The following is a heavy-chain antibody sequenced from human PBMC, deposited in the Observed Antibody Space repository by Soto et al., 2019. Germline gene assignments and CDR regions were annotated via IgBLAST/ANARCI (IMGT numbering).Heavy chain of an antibody. CDR3: ARHHGPTTSENWFDP. V-gene: IGHV1-18*01. D-gene: IGHD5-12*01. J-gene: IGHJ5*02. CDR2: ISTYSGDT. Sequence: QVHLVQSGVEVKTPGASVKVSCQASGYTFFTYDISWVRQAPGQGVEWMGWISTYSGDTKYAQKFQGRVTMTTDTSTTTAYLELRSLRSDETAVYYCARHHGPTTSENWFDPWGQGTLVTVSS. CDR1: GYTFFTYD.